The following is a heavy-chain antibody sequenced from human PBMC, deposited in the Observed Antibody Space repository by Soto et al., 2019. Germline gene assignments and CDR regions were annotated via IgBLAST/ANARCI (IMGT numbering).Heavy chain of an antibody. CDR2: INRDGTAT. CDR3: ATVGTGSYNWFDP. J-gene: IGHJ5*02. V-gene: IGHV3-74*01. Sequence: EVQLVESGGGLVQPGGSLRLSCAASGFTFTGNWMHWVRQGPGKGLVWVARINRDGTATTYADSVTGRFIISRDNSKNTLYLQMNSLGAEDTAVYYCATVGTGSYNWFDPWGQGTMVTVSS. CDR1: GFTFTGNW. D-gene: IGHD1-26*01.